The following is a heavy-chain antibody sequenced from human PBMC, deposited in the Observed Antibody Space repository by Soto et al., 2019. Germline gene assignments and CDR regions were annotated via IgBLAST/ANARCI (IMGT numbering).Heavy chain of an antibody. V-gene: IGHV4-61*01. Sequence: QVQLQESGPGLVKPSETLSLTCTVSGGSVSSGSYYWSWIRQPPGKGLEWIGYIYYSGSTNYNPSLKRRVTISVDTSTNQFSLKLSSVTAADTAVYYCARAAEAYYDSSGYYLLGAFDIWGQGTMVTVSS. CDR2: IYYSGST. CDR3: ARAAEAYYDSSGYYLLGAFDI. CDR1: GGSVSSGSYY. J-gene: IGHJ3*02. D-gene: IGHD3-22*01.